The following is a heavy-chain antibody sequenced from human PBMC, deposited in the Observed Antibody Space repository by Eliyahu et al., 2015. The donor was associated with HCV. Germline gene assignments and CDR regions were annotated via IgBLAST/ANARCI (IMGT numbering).Heavy chain of an antibody. CDR1: GFNFNEYC. CDR2: VXGDGSDK. J-gene: IGHJ4*02. V-gene: IGHV3-30*04. CDR3: ARGDVVVVGAADS. D-gene: IGHD2-15*01. Sequence: QVQVMESGGGVVQPGKSLRLSCXASGFNFNEYCMLWXRQAPGKGLEXVALVXGDGSDKYYLDXVKGRFTISRDNSRNMVNLQMNSLRPEDTAVYFCARGDVVVVGAADSWGQGAQVTVSS.